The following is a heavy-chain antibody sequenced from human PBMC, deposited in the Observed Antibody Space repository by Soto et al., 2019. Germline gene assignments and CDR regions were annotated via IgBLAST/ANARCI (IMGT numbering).Heavy chain of an antibody. CDR1: GFTFSSYG. Sequence: QVQLVESGGGVVQPGRSLRLSCAASGFTFSSYGMHWVRQAPGKGLEWVAVISYDGSNKYYADSVKGRFTISRDNSKNTLYLQMNSLRAEDTAVYYCAKDIRGDSYSFDYWGQGTLVTVSS. CDR2: ISYDGSNK. J-gene: IGHJ4*02. D-gene: IGHD4-17*01. CDR3: AKDIRGDSYSFDY. V-gene: IGHV3-30*18.